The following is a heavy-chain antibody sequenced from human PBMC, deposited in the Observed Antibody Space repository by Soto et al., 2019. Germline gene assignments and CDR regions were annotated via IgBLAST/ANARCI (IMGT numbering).Heavy chain of an antibody. CDR3: ARDRSIAAAGSEGGFGY. CDR2: INPSGGST. CDR1: GYTFTSYD. Sequence: ASVKVSCKASGYTFTSYDMHWVRQAPGQGLEWMGIINPSGGSTSYAQKFQGRVTMTRDTSTSTVYMELSSLRSEDTAVYYCARDRSIAAAGSEGGFGYWGQGTLVTVSS. J-gene: IGHJ4*02. D-gene: IGHD6-13*01. V-gene: IGHV1-46*01.